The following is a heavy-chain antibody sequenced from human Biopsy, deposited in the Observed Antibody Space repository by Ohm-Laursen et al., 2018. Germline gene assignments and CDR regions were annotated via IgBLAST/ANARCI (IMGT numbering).Heavy chain of an antibody. CDR3: ARGSNEYGGLYFPH. CDR2: ISHTGYT. Sequence: SETLSLTCTVSGGPIDSYYWTWIRQPPGKGLEWIGHISHTGYTSYKSSLKSRVTISLDTSRKHFSLRLMSLAAADTAVYYCARGSNEYGGLYFPHWGQGTLVTVSS. V-gene: IGHV4-59*08. CDR1: GGPIDSYY. J-gene: IGHJ1*01. D-gene: IGHD4-23*01.